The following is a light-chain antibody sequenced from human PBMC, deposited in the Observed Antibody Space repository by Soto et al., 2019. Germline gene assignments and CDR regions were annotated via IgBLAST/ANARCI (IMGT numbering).Light chain of an antibody. CDR3: QSYDSSLSGWV. CDR2: GNS. V-gene: IGLV1-40*01. CDR1: SSNIGAGYG. J-gene: IGLJ3*02. Sequence: QPVLTQPPSVSGAPGQRVTISCTGSSSNIGAGYGVHWYQQLPGTAPKLLIYGNSNRPSGVPDRFSGPKSGTSASLAITGLRAEDEADYYCQSYDSSLSGWVFGGGTKLTVL.